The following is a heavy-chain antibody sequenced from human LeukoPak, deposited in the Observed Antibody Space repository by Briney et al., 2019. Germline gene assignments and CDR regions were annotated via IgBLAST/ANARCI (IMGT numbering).Heavy chain of an antibody. Sequence: PSETLSLTCSVSGDSISTSTFFWGWIRQPPGKGLEWIASMNYSGSTYYNPSLKSRVTISVDTSRNQFSLKLSSVTAADTAVYYCARPGSSSGWFYFDFWGQGTPVTVSS. CDR3: ARPGSSSGWFYFDF. CDR1: GDSISTSTFF. D-gene: IGHD6-19*01. CDR2: MNYSGST. J-gene: IGHJ4*02. V-gene: IGHV4-39*01.